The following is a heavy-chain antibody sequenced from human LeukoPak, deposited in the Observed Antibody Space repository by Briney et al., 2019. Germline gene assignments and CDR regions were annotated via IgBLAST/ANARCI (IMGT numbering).Heavy chain of an antibody. J-gene: IGHJ4*02. V-gene: IGHV1-2*02. CDR3: ARVSRDSSGYYFDY. CDR2: INPNSGGT. CDR1: GYTFTGYY. Sequence: ASVKVSCKASGYTFTGYYMHWVRQAPGQGLEWMGWINPNSGGTNYAQKFQGRVTMTRDTSISTAHMELSRLRSDDTAVYYCARVSRDSSGYYFDYWGQGTLVTVSS. D-gene: IGHD3-22*01.